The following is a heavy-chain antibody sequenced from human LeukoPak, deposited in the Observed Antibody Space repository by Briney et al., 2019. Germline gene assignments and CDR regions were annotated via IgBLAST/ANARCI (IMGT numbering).Heavy chain of an antibody. CDR2: LSGSGSST. V-gene: IGHV3-23*01. CDR3: ANVIIAAVGYEYFQY. Sequence: PGGSLRLSCTAFGFTFGNYAMSWVRQAPGMGLEWVSALSGSGSSTFYADSVKGRFTISRDNSKNTLYLQMRSLIFEDTAVYYCANVIIAAVGYEYFQYWGQGTLVSVSS. J-gene: IGHJ1*01. D-gene: IGHD6-13*01. CDR1: GFTFGNYA.